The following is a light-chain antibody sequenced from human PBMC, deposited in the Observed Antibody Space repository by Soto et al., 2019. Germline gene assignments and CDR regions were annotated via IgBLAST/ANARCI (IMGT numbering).Light chain of an antibody. V-gene: IGKV1-27*01. CDR3: QKSNSAPLT. J-gene: IGKJ4*01. CDR2: AAS. CDR1: QGISNY. Sequence: DIQMTQSPSSLSAPVGDRVTITCRASQGISNYLAWYQQKPGKVPKVLIYAASTLQSGVPSRFSGSGSGTDFTLTISSLQHEDVETHYCQKSNSAPLTLGGGTKVDIK.